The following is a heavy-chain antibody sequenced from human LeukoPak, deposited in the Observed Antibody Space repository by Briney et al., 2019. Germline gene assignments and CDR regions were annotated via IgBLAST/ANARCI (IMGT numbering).Heavy chain of an antibody. V-gene: IGHV1-2*02. Sequence: ASVKVSCKASGYTFTGYYMHWVRQAPGQGLEWMGWINPNSGGTNYAQKFQGRVTMTRDTSISTAYMELSRLRSDDTAVYYCARFGNYGQSGGAYNWGQGTLVTVSS. CDR1: GYTFTGYY. D-gene: IGHD1-7*01. J-gene: IGHJ4*02. CDR3: ARFGNYGQSGGAYN. CDR2: INPNSGGT.